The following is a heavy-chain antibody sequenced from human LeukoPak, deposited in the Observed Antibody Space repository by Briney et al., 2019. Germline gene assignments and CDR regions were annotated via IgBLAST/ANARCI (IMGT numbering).Heavy chain of an antibody. D-gene: IGHD5-12*01. Sequence: PGGSLRLSCAASGFTFSSYGMSWVRQAPGKGLEWVSAISGSGGSTYYADSVKGRFTISRDNSKNTLYLQMGSLRAEDMAVYYCARSRGYDTRDFDYWGQGTLVTVSS. V-gene: IGHV3-23*01. CDR1: GFTFSSYG. J-gene: IGHJ4*02. CDR2: ISGSGGST. CDR3: ARSRGYDTRDFDY.